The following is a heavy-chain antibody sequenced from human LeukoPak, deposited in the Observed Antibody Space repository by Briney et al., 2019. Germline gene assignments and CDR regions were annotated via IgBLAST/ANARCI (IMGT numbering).Heavy chain of an antibody. Sequence: ASVKVSCKASGYTFTSYGISWVRQAPGQGLEWMGWISAYNGNTNYAQKFQGRVTITADESTSTAYMELSSLRSEDTAVYYCARGANSQGTIFGVAPKGSFDYWGQGTLVTVSS. CDR1: GYTFTSYG. V-gene: IGHV1-18*01. CDR3: ARGANSQGTIFGVAPKGSFDY. J-gene: IGHJ4*02. CDR2: ISAYNGNT. D-gene: IGHD3-3*01.